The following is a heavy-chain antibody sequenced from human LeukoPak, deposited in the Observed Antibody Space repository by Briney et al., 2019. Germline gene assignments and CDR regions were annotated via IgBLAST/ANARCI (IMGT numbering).Heavy chain of an antibody. Sequence: SETLSLTCTVSGGSISSSSYYWGWIRQPPGKGLEWIGSIYYSGSTYYNPSLKSRVTISVDTSKNQFSLKLSSVTAADTAVYYCARDGELGIVGATTNSYYYYYGMDVWGQGTTVTVSS. CDR3: ARDGELGIVGATTNSYYYYYGMDV. CDR1: GGSISSSSYY. D-gene: IGHD1-26*01. J-gene: IGHJ6*02. CDR2: IYYSGST. V-gene: IGHV4-39*07.